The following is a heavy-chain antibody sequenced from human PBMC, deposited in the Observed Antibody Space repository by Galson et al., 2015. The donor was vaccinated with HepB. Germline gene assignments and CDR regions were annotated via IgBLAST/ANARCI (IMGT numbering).Heavy chain of an antibody. CDR1: GFTFDDYA. CDR3: AKGSYYDRPAPP. V-gene: IGHV3-9*01. J-gene: IGHJ5*02. D-gene: IGHD3-22*01. Sequence: SLRLSCAASGFTFDDYAMHWVRQAPGKGLEWVSGISCNSGSIGYADSVKGRFTISRDNSKNTLYLQMNSLRAEDTAVYYCAKGSYYDRPAPPWGQGTLVTASP. CDR2: ISCNSGSI.